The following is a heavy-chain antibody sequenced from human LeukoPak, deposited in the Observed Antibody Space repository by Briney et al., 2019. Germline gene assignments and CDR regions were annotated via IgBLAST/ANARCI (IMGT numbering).Heavy chain of an antibody. D-gene: IGHD3-22*01. CDR2: ISYDGSNK. Sequence: GKSLRLSCAASGFTFSGYPIHWVRQAPGKGLEWVAVISYDGSNKYYADSVKGRFTISRDNSKNTLYLQMNSLRAEDTAVYYCAKDAGYYYDSSALSYFQHWGQGTLVTVSS. V-gene: IGHV3-30-3*02. CDR3: AKDAGYYYDSSALSYFQH. CDR1: GFTFSGYP. J-gene: IGHJ1*01.